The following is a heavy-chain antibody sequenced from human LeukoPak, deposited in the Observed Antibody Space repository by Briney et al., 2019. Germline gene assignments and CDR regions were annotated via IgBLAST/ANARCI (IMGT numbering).Heavy chain of an antibody. Sequence: GGSLRLSCAASGFTFSSYGMHWVRQAPGKGLEWVAVISYDGSNKYYADSVKGRFTISRDNSKNTLYLQMNSLRAEDTAVYYCAKARDYDFWSGPLFDLWGRGTLVTVSS. V-gene: IGHV3-30*18. D-gene: IGHD3-3*01. CDR3: AKARDYDFWSGPLFDL. CDR1: GFTFSSYG. CDR2: ISYDGSNK. J-gene: IGHJ2*01.